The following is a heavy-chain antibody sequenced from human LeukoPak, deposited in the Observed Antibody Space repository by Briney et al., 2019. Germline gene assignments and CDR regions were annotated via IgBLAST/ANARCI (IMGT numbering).Heavy chain of an antibody. CDR2: IYYSGST. CDR3: ARSKNLFYYDSSGVIGDLFDY. Sequence: SETLSLTCAVYGGSFSGYYWSWIRQPPGKGLEWIGSIYYSGSTYYNPSLKSRVTISVDTSKNQFSLKLSSVPAADTAVYYCARSKNLFYYDSSGVIGDLFDYWGQGTLVTVSS. J-gene: IGHJ4*02. V-gene: IGHV4-34*01. D-gene: IGHD3-22*01. CDR1: GGSFSGYY.